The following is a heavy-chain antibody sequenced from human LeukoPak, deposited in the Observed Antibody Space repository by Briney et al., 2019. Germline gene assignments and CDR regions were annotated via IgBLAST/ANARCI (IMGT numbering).Heavy chain of an antibody. J-gene: IGHJ3*02. CDR2: INTNTGNP. V-gene: IGHV7-4-1*02. CDR1: GYTFTSYA. Sequence: ASVKVSCKASGYTFTSYAMNWVRQAPGQGLEWMGWINTNTGNPTYAQGFTGRFVFSLDTSVSTAYLQISSLKAEDTAVYYCARAGDTYLLLVAGTGFFAFDIWGQGTMVTVSS. CDR3: ARAGDTYLLLVAGTGFFAFDI. D-gene: IGHD6-19*01.